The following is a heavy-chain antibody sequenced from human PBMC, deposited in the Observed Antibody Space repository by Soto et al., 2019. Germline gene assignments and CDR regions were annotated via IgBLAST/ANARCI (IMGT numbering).Heavy chain of an antibody. CDR2: ISYDGSNK. Sequence: GGSLRLSCAASGFTFSSYGMPWVRQAPGKGLEWVAVISYDGSNKYYADSVKGRFTISRDNSKNTLYLQMNSLRAEDTAVYYCAKARAAEIDYWGQGTLVTVSS. J-gene: IGHJ4*02. V-gene: IGHV3-30*18. CDR1: GFTFSSYG. D-gene: IGHD6-13*01. CDR3: AKARAAEIDY.